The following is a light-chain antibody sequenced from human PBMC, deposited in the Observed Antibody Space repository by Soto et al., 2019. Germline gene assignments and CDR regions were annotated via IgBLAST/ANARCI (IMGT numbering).Light chain of an antibody. CDR3: SSYAASNNFYFV. CDR1: SSDVGGYNY. V-gene: IGLV2-8*01. Sequence: SALTQPPSASGSPGQSVTISCTGTSSDVGGYNYVSWYQQYPGRAPKLMIYEVTKRPSGVPDRFSGSKSGNTASLTVSGLQAEDEADYYCSSYAASNNFYFVFGGGTSSPS. CDR2: EVT. J-gene: IGLJ3*02.